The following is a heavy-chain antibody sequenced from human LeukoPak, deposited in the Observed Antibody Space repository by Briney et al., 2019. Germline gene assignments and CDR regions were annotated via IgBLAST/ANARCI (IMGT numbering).Heavy chain of an antibody. J-gene: IGHJ6*03. D-gene: IGHD6-13*01. V-gene: IGHV4-4*07. CDR3: VTSIAAAGTGEYYYYYMDV. CDR1: GGSISSYY. Sequence: SETLSLTCTVSGGSISSYYWSWIRQPAGKGLEWIGRIYTSGSTNYNPSLKSRVTMSVDTSKNQFSLKLSSVTAADMAVYYCVTSIAAAGTGEYYYYYMDVWGKGTTVTISS. CDR2: IYTSGST.